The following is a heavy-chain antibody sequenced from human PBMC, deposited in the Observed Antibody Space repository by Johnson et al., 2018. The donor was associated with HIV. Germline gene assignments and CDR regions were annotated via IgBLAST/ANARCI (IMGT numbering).Heavy chain of an antibody. CDR2: IYSGGRT. D-gene: IGHD3-22*01. J-gene: IGHJ3*02. V-gene: IGHV3-66*01. CDR1: GFTVSSNY. Sequence: VQLVESGGGLVQPGGSLRLSCAASGFTVSSNYMSWVRQAPGKGLEWVSVIYSGGRTYYADSVTGRFTIARDNSKNKLYLQMNSLRAEDTAVYYCARGHYYDTGHDAFDIWGQGTMVTVSS. CDR3: ARGHYYDTGHDAFDI.